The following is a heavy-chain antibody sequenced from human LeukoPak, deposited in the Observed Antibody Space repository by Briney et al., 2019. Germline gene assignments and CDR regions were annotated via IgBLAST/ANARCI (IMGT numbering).Heavy chain of an antibody. CDR2: INHSGST. CDR1: GGSFSGYY. Sequence: SETLSLTCAVYGGSFSGYYWSWIRQPPGKGLEWIGEINHSGSTNYNPSLKSRVTISVDTSKNQFSLKLSSVTAADTAVYYCARAGSSWHRRGLYFDYWGQGTLVTVSS. V-gene: IGHV4-34*01. D-gene: IGHD6-13*01. J-gene: IGHJ4*02. CDR3: ARAGSSWHRRGLYFDY.